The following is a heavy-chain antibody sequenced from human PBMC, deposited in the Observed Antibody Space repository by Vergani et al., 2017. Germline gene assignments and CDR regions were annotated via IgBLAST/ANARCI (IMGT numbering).Heavy chain of an antibody. CDR2: ISWNSGSI. CDR1: GFTFDDYA. CDR3: AKGGDYYYYYMDV. Sequence: EVQLVESGGGLVQPGRSLRLSCAASGFTFDDYAMHWVRQPPGKGLEWVSGISWNSGSIGYADSVKGRFTISRDNAKNSLYLQMNSLRAEDTAFYYCAKGGDYYYYYMDVWGKGTTVTVS. V-gene: IGHV3-9*01. J-gene: IGHJ6*03.